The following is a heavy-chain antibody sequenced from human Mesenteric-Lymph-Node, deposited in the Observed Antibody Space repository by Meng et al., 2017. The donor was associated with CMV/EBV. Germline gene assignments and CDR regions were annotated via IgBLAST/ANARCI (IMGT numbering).Heavy chain of an antibody. V-gene: IGHV3-49*04. D-gene: IGHD3-3*01. J-gene: IGHJ4*02. CDR2: IRSKAYSWTT. CDR3: TRVTYFWSGFDVDYFDY. Sequence: GESLKISCSGSGFTFGAYAMSWVRQAPGKGLEWVGFIRSKAYSWTTEYAASVKGRFTISRDDSKSIAYLQVNSLKTEDTAVYYCTRVTYFWSGFDVDYFDYWGQGTLVTVS. CDR1: GFTFGAYA.